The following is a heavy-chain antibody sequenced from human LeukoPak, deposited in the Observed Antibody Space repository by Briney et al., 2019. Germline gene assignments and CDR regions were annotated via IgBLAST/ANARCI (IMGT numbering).Heavy chain of an antibody. J-gene: IGHJ4*02. CDR2: ISAYNGNT. Sequence: GASVKVSCKASGYTFTSYGISWVRQAPGQGLEWMGWISAYNGNTNYAQKLQGRVTMTTDTSTSTAYVELRSLRSDDTAVYYCATGLRYFDWLLDYWGQGTLVTVSS. V-gene: IGHV1-18*04. CDR1: GYTFTSYG. D-gene: IGHD3-9*01. CDR3: ATGLRYFDWLLDY.